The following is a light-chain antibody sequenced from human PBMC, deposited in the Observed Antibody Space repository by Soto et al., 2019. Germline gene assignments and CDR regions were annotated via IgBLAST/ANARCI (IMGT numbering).Light chain of an antibody. CDR2: GAT. Sequence: EIVLTQSPGTLSLSPGERDTLSCRASQSVSSNLLAWYQQKPGQAPRLLIYGATNRATGIPDRFSGSGSGTDFTLTISRLEPEDFAVYYCQQYGSSPRTFGQGTKVEIK. J-gene: IGKJ1*01. V-gene: IGKV3-20*01. CDR1: QSVSSNL. CDR3: QQYGSSPRT.